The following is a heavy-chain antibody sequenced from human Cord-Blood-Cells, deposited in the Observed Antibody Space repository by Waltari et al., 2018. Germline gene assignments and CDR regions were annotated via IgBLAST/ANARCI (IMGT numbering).Heavy chain of an antibody. CDR1: GGTFRSYA. CDR3: AREGYSSSWYYYYYYMDV. J-gene: IGHJ6*03. CDR2: IIPILGIA. D-gene: IGHD6-13*01. Sequence: QVQLVQSGAEVKKPGSSVKVSCKASGGTFRSYAISWVRQAPGQGLEWMGRIIPILGIANYAQKFQGRVTITADKSTSTADMELSSLRSEDTAVYYCAREGYSSSWYYYYYYMDVWGKGTTVTVSS. V-gene: IGHV1-69*09.